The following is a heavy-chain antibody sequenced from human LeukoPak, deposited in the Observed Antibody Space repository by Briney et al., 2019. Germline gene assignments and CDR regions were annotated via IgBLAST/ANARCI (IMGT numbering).Heavy chain of an antibody. CDR1: GDSISSYY. Sequence: PSETLSLTCTVSGDSISSYYWSWIRQPAGKGLEWFGRIYPSGSTNYNPFLKSRLTLSVDTSKNQFSLKLSSVTAADTAVYYCARGPPPDFDYWGRGTLVTVSS. J-gene: IGHJ4*02. V-gene: IGHV4-4*07. CDR3: ARGPPPDFDY. CDR2: IYPSGST.